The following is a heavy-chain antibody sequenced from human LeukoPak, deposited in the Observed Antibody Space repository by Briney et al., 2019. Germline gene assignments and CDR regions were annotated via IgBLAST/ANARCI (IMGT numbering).Heavy chain of an antibody. D-gene: IGHD2-21*02. J-gene: IGHJ5*02. CDR2: IYSGGST. CDR1: GFTVSSSY. Sequence: GGSLRLSCAASGFTVSSSYMSWVRQPPGKGLEWVSAIYSGGSTYYADSVKGRFTISRDNSKNTLSLQMNSLRAEDTAVYYCARVRTALTNWFDPWGQGTLVTVAS. CDR3: ARVRTALTNWFDP. V-gene: IGHV3-66*01.